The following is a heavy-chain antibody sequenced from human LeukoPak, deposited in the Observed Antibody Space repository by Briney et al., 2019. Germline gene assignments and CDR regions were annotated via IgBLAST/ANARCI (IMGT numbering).Heavy chain of an antibody. D-gene: IGHD4-17*01. CDR3: ARTDYGDYDAFDI. Sequence: PSETLSLTCAVYGGSFSGYYSSWIRQPPGQGLEWIGEINHSGSTNYNPSLKSRVTRSVDTTKNQFSLKLSSVSAAYTAVYYCARTDYGDYDAFDIWGQGTMVTVSS. CDR2: INHSGST. J-gene: IGHJ3*02. CDR1: GGSFSGYY. V-gene: IGHV4-34*01.